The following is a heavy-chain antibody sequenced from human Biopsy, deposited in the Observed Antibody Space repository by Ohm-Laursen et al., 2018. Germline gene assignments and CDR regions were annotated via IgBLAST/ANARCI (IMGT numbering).Heavy chain of an antibody. J-gene: IGHJ4*02. CDR1: GGTFSNYA. CDR2: IVPILGHL. V-gene: IGHV1-69*04. D-gene: IGHD3-3*01. CDR3: TADADGYYTEFDY. Sequence: ASVKVSCKASGGTFSNYAISWVRQAPGQGLEWVGRIVPILGHLNYAQRFQGRVSITADKSTTYVYMELSRLTSGDTAVYYCTADADGYYTEFDYWGPGTLVTVSS.